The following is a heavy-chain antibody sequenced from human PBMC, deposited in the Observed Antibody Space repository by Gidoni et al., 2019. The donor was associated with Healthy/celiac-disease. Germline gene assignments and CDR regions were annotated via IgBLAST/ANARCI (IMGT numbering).Heavy chain of an antibody. CDR3: AKDRPAYCGGDCYSDY. CDR2: ISYDGSNK. CDR1: GFTFSSYG. D-gene: IGHD2-21*02. Sequence: QVQLVESGGGVVQPGRSLRLSCAASGFTFSSYGMHWVRQAPGKGLEWVAVISYDGSNKYYADSVKGRFTISRDNSKNTLYLQMNSLRAEDTAVYYCAKDRPAYCGGDCYSDYWGQGTLVTVSS. V-gene: IGHV3-30*18. J-gene: IGHJ4*02.